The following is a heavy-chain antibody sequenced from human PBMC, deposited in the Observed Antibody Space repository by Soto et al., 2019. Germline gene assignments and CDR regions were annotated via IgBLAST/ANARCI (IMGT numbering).Heavy chain of an antibody. J-gene: IGHJ3*02. Sequence: QVQLQESGPGLVKPSGTLSLTCAVSGGSISSSNWWSWVRQPPGKGLEWIGEIYHSGSTNYNPSLKSRVTISVDKSKNQFSLKLSSVTAADTAVYYCARTTYYYGSGSEDDAFDIWGQGTMVTVSS. V-gene: IGHV4-4*02. CDR2: IYHSGST. CDR3: ARTTYYYGSGSEDDAFDI. D-gene: IGHD3-10*01. CDR1: GGSISSSNW.